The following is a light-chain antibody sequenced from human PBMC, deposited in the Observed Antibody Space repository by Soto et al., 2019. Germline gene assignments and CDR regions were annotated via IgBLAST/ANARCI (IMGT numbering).Light chain of an antibody. CDR2: DAS. CDR1: QRISTW. CDR3: QQRSNWPPIT. Sequence: DIQMTQSPSTLSASVGDGVTITCRASQRISTWLAWYQQKPGKAPKLLISDASSLETGVPSRFSGSGSGTDFTLTISSLEPEDFAVYYCQQRSNWPPITFGQGTRLEI. V-gene: IGKV1-5*01. J-gene: IGKJ5*01.